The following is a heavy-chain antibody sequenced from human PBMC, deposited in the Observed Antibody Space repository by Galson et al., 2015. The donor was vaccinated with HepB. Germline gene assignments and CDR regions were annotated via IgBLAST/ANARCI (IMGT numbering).Heavy chain of an antibody. CDR3: AKEIRRGSYYPPPAFDL. J-gene: IGHJ3*01. CDR1: GFTFSSYG. Sequence: SLRLSCAASGFTFSSYGMHWVRQAPGKGLQWVAVISYDGSNKYYADSVKGRFTISRDNSKNMLYLQMNSLRAEDTGVYYCAKEIRRGSYYPPPAFDLWCQGTMVTVSS. V-gene: IGHV3-30*18. D-gene: IGHD1-26*01. CDR2: ISYDGSNK.